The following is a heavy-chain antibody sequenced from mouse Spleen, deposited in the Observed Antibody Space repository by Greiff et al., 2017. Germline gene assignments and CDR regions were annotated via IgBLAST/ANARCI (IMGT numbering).Heavy chain of an antibody. D-gene: IGHD2-10*01. CDR2: ISSGGGNT. Sequence: EVMLVESGGGLVKLGGSLKLSCAASGFTFSSYAMSWVRQTPEKRLEWVATISSGGGNTYYPDSVKGRFTISRDNAKNTLYLQMSSLKSEDTAMYYCARAYYGNSAWFAYWGQGTLVTVSA. CDR1: GFTFSSYA. V-gene: IGHV5-9*01. J-gene: IGHJ3*01. CDR3: ARAYYGNSAWFAY.